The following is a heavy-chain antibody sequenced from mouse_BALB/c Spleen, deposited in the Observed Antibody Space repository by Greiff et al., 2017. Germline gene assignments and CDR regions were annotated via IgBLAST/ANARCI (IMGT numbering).Heavy chain of an antibody. CDR3: GRAREYWFAY. CDR2: IFPGDGNT. CDR1: GYTFTSYD. Sequence: VQLQQSGADLVKPGASVKLSCKASGYTFTSYDINWVRQRPEQGLEWIGWIFPGDGNTNYNEKFKGKATLTTDKSSSTAYMQLSRLTSEDSAVYFCGRAREYWFAYWGQGTLVTVSA. D-gene: IGHD1-2*01. J-gene: IGHJ3*01. V-gene: IGHV1S56*01.